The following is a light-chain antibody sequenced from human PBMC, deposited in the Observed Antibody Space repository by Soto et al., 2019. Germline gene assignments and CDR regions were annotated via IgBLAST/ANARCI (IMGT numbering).Light chain of an antibody. J-gene: IGLJ3*02. V-gene: IGLV1-51*01. CDR2: DND. CDR3: GTWDSSLSAWV. CDR1: SSNIGHSS. Sequence: QSVLTQPPSVSAAPGQKVTISCSGSSSNIGHSSVFWYRQLPGTAPKLVIFDNDNRPSGIPDRFSGSKSGTSATLGVTGLQTGDEADYYCGTWDSSLSAWVFGGGTKLTVL.